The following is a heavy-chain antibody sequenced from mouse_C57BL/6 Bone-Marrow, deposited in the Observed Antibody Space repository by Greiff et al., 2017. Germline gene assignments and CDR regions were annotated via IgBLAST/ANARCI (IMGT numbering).Heavy chain of an antibody. Sequence: EVQLVESGGDLVKPGGSLKLSCAASGFTFSSYGMSWVRQTPDKRLEWVATISSGGSYTYYPDSVKGRFTNSRDNAKNTLYLQMRRLQSEDTAMYYCARHEGLRRSFAYWGQGTLVTVSA. D-gene: IGHD2-4*01. CDR2: ISSGGSYT. CDR1: GFTFSSYG. CDR3: ARHEGLRRSFAY. J-gene: IGHJ3*01. V-gene: IGHV5-6*01.